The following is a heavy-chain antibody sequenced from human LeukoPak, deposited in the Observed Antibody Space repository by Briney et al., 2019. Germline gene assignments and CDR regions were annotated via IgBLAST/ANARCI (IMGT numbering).Heavy chain of an antibody. Sequence: PSETLSLTCAVYGGSFSGYYWSWIRQPPGKGLEWIGEINHSGSTNYNPSLKSRVTISVDTSKNQLSLKLSSVTAADTAVYYCARERSTSWGDYWGQGTLVTVSS. CDR2: INHSGST. D-gene: IGHD2-2*01. CDR3: ARERSTSWGDY. CDR1: GGSFSGYY. V-gene: IGHV4-34*01. J-gene: IGHJ4*02.